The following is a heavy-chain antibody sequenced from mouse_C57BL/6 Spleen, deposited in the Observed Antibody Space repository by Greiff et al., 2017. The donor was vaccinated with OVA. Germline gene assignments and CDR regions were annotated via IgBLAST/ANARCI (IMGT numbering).Heavy chain of an antibody. CDR2: ISDGGSYT. CDR3: ARDGGDYDQFFDY. V-gene: IGHV5-4*01. J-gene: IGHJ2*01. D-gene: IGHD2-4*01. Sequence: EVMLVESGGGLVKPGGSLKLSCAASGFTFSSYAMSWVRQTPEKRLEWVATISDGGSYTYYPDNVKGRFTISRDNAQNNLYLQMSHLKSEDTAMYYCARDGGDYDQFFDYWGQGTTLTVSS. CDR1: GFTFSSYA.